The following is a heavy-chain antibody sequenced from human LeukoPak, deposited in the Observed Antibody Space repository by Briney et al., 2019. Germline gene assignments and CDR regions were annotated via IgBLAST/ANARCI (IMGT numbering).Heavy chain of an antibody. D-gene: IGHD3-9*01. CDR2: ISYDGSNK. CDR3: AKDTNYDILDY. Sequence: GGSLRLSYAASGFTFSSYGMHWVRQAPGKGLEWVAVISYDGSNKYYADSVKGRFTISRDNSKNTLYLQMNSLRAEDTAVYYCAKDTNYDILDYWGQGTLVTVSS. CDR1: GFTFSSYG. V-gene: IGHV3-30*18. J-gene: IGHJ4*02.